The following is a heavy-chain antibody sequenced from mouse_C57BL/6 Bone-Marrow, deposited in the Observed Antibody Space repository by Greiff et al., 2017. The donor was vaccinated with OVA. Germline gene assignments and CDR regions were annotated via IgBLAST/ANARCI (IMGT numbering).Heavy chain of an antibody. CDR1: GFTFSDYG. CDR3: ARRPTGVPDYFDY. CDR2: ISSGSSTI. Sequence: EVMLVESGGGLVKPGGSLKLSCAASGFTFSDYGMHWVRQAPEKGLEWVAYISSGSSTIYYADTVKGRFTISRDNAKTTLFLQMTSLRSEDTAMYYCARRPTGVPDYFDYWGQGTTLTVSS. J-gene: IGHJ2*01. V-gene: IGHV5-17*01. D-gene: IGHD1-1*01.